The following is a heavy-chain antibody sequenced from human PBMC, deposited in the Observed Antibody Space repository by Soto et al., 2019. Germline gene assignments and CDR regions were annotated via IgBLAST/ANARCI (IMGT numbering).Heavy chain of an antibody. V-gene: IGHV4-34*01. Sequence: SETLSLTCVVYGETRSAYYWSWIRQPPGKGLEWIGEIHSSGSANYKPSLPSGVIISIDMSKNQFSLKLSSVTAADTAVYYCARAGFYGPFDAFDIWGQGTMVTVSS. CDR1: GETRSAYY. CDR2: IHSSGSA. CDR3: ARAGFYGPFDAFDI. J-gene: IGHJ3*02. D-gene: IGHD3-3*01.